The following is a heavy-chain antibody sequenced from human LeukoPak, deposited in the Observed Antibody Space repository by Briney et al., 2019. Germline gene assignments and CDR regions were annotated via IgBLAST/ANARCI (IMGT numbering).Heavy chain of an antibody. CDR2: IDNDGSAT. V-gene: IGHV3-74*01. J-gene: IGHJ5*02. CDR3: ARVVVPVVRGVIMDWFDP. CDR1: GFTFSTYW. D-gene: IGHD3-10*01. Sequence: GGSLRLSCAASGFTFSTYWMHWVRQAPGKGLVWVSHIDNDGSATSYADSAKGRFTVSRDNAKNTLYLQMNSLRAEDTAVYYCARVVVPVVRGVIMDWFDPWGQGALVTVSS.